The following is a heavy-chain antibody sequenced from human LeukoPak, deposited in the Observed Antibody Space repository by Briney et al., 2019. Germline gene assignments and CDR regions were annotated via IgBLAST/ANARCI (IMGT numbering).Heavy chain of an antibody. V-gene: IGHV1-18*01. J-gene: IGHJ3*02. CDR3: ARGGRWELPRPYSFDI. Sequence: ASVKVSCKASGYTFSSYGIGWVRQAPGQGLEWMGWISVYNGHTNYAQKLQGRVTMTTDTSTSTAYMELRSLRSDDTAVYYCARGGRWELPRPYSFDIWGQGTMVTVSS. CDR2: ISVYNGHT. D-gene: IGHD1-26*01. CDR1: GYTFSSYG.